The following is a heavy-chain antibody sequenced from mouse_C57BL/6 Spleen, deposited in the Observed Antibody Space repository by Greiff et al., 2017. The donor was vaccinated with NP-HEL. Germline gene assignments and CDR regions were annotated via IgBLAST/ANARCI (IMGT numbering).Heavy chain of an antibody. CDR3: ARGVGVADGYYGY. CDR2: INPNNGGT. V-gene: IGHV1-22*01. J-gene: IGHJ2*01. D-gene: IGHD2-3*01. CDR1: GYTFTDYN. Sequence: EVQLQQSGPELVKPGASVKMSCKASGYTFTDYNMHWVKQSHGKSLEWIGYINPNNGGTSYNQKFKGKATLTVNKSSSTAYMELRSLTSEDSAVYYCARGVGVADGYYGYWGQGTTLTVSS.